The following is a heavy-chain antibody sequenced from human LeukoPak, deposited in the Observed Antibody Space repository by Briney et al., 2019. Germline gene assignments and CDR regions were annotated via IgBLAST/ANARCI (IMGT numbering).Heavy chain of an antibody. Sequence: TGGSLRLSCAASGFTFSSYEMNWVRQAPGKGLEWVSYISSSGSTIYYADSVKGRFTISRDNAKNSLYLQMNSLRDEDTAVYYCAMAHCGGDCHSPDYWGQGTLVTVSS. V-gene: IGHV3-48*03. CDR3: AMAHCGGDCHSPDY. CDR2: ISSSGSTI. CDR1: GFTFSSYE. J-gene: IGHJ4*02. D-gene: IGHD2-21*02.